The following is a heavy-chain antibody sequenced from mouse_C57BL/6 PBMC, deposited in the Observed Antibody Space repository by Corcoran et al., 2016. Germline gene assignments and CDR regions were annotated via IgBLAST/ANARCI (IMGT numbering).Heavy chain of an antibody. CDR3: ARRRTWDGGNWYFDV. CDR1: GYTFTSYG. V-gene: IGHV1-81*01. Sequence: QVQLQQSGAELARPGASVKLSCKASGYTFTSYGISWVKQRTGQGLEWIGEIYPRSGNTYYNEKFKGKATLTADKSSSTAYMELRSLTSEDSAVYFCARRRTWDGGNWYFDVWGTGTTVTVSS. D-gene: IGHD4-1*01. J-gene: IGHJ1*03. CDR2: IYPRSGNT.